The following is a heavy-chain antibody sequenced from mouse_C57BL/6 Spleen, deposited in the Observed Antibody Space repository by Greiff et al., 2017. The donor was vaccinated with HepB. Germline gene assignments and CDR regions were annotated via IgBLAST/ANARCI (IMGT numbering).Heavy chain of an antibody. Sequence: EVQVVESGGGLVKPGGSLKLSCAASGFTFSSYAMSWVRQTPEKRLEWVATISDGGSYTYYPDNVKGRFTISRDNAKNNLYLQMSHLKSEDTAMYYCASLIYYDYPWFAYWGQGTLVTVSA. CDR2: ISDGGSYT. CDR1: GFTFSSYA. D-gene: IGHD2-4*01. J-gene: IGHJ3*01. V-gene: IGHV5-4*01. CDR3: ASLIYYDYPWFAY.